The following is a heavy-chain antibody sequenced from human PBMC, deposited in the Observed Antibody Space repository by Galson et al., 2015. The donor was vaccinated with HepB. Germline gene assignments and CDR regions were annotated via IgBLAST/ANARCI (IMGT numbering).Heavy chain of an antibody. CDR1: GFTFSTYA. D-gene: IGHD1-1*01. CDR2: ISYDGSNK. Sequence: SLRLSCAASGFTFSTYAMHWVRLAPGKGLEWVAVISYDGSNKYYADSAKGRFTISRHNFNNMLYLQMNSLRAEDTAVYYCARARGGNNWYPPRDVVDIWGQGTMVTVSS. V-gene: IGHV3-30*04. J-gene: IGHJ3*02. CDR3: ARARGGNNWYPPRDVVDI.